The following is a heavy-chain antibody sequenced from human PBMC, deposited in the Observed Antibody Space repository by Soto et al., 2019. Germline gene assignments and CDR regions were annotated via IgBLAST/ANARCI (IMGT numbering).Heavy chain of an antibody. V-gene: IGHV4-59*01. CDR3: ARITRSPNSGYFDY. CDR2: IHYSGST. J-gene: IGHJ4*02. Sequence: PSETLSLTCVVSSGSITTYYWTWIRQPPGKGLEWIGFIHYSGSTNYSPSLKSRVTISVDTSKNQFSLKLSSVTAADTAVYYCARITRSPNSGYFDYWGQGTLVTVSS. D-gene: IGHD7-27*01. CDR1: SGSITTYY.